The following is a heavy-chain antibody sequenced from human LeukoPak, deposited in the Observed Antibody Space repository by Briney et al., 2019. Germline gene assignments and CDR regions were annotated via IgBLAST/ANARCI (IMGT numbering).Heavy chain of an antibody. Sequence: TSETRSLTCTVSGGSISSSSYYWAWIRQPPGKGLEWVGSIYYSGSTYYNPSLESRVTISVDTSKNQFSLKLRSVTAADTAIYYCARRVSYLDYWGQGTLVTVSS. CDR2: IYYSGST. CDR3: ARRVSYLDY. CDR1: GGSISSSSYY. V-gene: IGHV4-39*01. J-gene: IGHJ4*02.